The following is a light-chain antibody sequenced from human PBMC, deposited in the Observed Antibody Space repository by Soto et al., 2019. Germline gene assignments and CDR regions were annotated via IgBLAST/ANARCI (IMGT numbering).Light chain of an antibody. V-gene: IGKV1-6*01. CDR1: QDIRND. J-gene: IGKJ1*01. Sequence: AIPMTQSPSSLSASVGDRVTITCRASQDIRNDLGWYQQKPGKTPKLLIFAASSLQSGVPSRFSGSGAGTDFTLTISSLQPEDFATYYCLQEFNYPWTFGQGTKVEIE. CDR3: LQEFNYPWT. CDR2: AAS.